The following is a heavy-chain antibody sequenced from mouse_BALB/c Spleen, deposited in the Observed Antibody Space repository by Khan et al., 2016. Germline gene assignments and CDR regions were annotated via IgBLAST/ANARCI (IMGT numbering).Heavy chain of an antibody. D-gene: IGHD2-4*01. J-gene: IGHJ3*01. Sequence: VQLQQSGAELVKPGASVKLSCTASGFNIKDTYMHWVKQRPEQGLEWIGRIDPANGNTKYDPKFQGKATITADTSSNKAYLQHSSLTSEDNAVYYCPRSPDDYDVGFAYWGQGTLVTGSA. CDR3: PRSPDDYDVGFAY. CDR2: IDPANGNT. V-gene: IGHV14-3*02. CDR1: GFNIKDTY.